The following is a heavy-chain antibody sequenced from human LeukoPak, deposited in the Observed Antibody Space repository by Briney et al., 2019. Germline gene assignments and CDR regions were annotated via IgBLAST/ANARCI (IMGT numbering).Heavy chain of an antibody. J-gene: IGHJ4*02. CDR3: ARFGGAFDY. V-gene: IGHV4-59*01. D-gene: IGHD3-10*01. Sequence: SETLSLTCTVSGGSISSYYWSWIRQPPGKGLEWIGYIYYSGSTNYNPSLKSRVTISVDTSKSQFSLKLSSVTAADTAVYYCARFGGAFDYWGQGTLVTVSS. CDR2: IYYSGST. CDR1: GGSISSYY.